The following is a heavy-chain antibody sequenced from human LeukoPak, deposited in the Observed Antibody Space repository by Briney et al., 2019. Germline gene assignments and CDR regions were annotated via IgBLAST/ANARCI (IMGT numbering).Heavy chain of an antibody. Sequence: GGSLRLSCAASGFTFSSYSMNWVRQAPGKGLEWVSSINSSSSYIYYADSVKGRFTISRDNAKNSLYLQMNSLRAEDTAVYYCARLHQPSRRDGYNAYGNIDYWGQGTLVTVSS. J-gene: IGHJ4*02. V-gene: IGHV3-21*01. CDR3: ARLHQPSRRDGYNAYGNIDY. D-gene: IGHD5-24*01. CDR2: INSSSSYI. CDR1: GFTFSSYS.